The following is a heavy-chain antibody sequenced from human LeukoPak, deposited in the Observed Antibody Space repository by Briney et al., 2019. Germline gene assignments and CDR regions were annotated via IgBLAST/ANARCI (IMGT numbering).Heavy chain of an antibody. D-gene: IGHD2-2*01. CDR2: IYYTGST. CDR1: GGSIDSYY. Sequence: SETLSLTCTVSGGSIDSYYWSWIRQPPGKGLEWIGYIYYTGSTEYQPSLKSRVTISLDTSKNQFSLKLTSVTAADTAVYYCARVYQSAEYYFDYWGQGNLVSVSS. V-gene: IGHV4-59*01. CDR3: ARVYQSAEYYFDY. J-gene: IGHJ4*02.